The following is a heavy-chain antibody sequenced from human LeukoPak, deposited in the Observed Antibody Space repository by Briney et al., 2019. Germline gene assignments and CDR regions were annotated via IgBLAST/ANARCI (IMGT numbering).Heavy chain of an antibody. Sequence: KSSETLSLTCAVYGGSFSGYCWSWIRQPPGKGLEWIGEINHSGSTNYNPSLKSRVTISVDTSKNQFSLKLSSVTAADTAVYYCARGRRSGDYVWGSYRSRNWFDPWGQGTLVTVSS. CDR1: GGSFSGYC. D-gene: IGHD3-16*02. CDR3: ARGRRSGDYVWGSYRSRNWFDP. J-gene: IGHJ5*02. CDR2: INHSGST. V-gene: IGHV4-34*01.